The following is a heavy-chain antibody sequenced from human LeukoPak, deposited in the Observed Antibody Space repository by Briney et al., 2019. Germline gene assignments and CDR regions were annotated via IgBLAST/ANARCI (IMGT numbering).Heavy chain of an antibody. Sequence: GGSLRLSCAASGFTFSSYWMSWVRQAPGKGLEWVANIKQDGSEKYYVDSVKGRFTISRDNAKNSLYLQMNSLRAEDTAVYYCARGEELPMTSEPYYFDYWGQGTLVTVSS. CDR2: IKQDGSEK. V-gene: IGHV3-7*01. CDR1: GFTFSSYW. CDR3: ARGEELPMTSEPYYFDY. J-gene: IGHJ4*02. D-gene: IGHD1-26*01.